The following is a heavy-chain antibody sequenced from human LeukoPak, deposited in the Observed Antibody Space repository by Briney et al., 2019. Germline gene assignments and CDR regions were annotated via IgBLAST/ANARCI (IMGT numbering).Heavy chain of an antibody. J-gene: IGHJ4*02. CDR3: AKEGSRDSSSWYYFDD. V-gene: IGHV3-23*01. Sequence: GGSLRLSCAASGFTFSSYAMSWVRQAPGKGLEWVSAISGSGGSTYYADSVKGRFTISRDNSKNTLYLQMNSLRAEDTAVYYCAKEGSRDSSSWYYFDDWGQGTLVTVSS. CDR1: GFTFSSYA. CDR2: ISGSGGST. D-gene: IGHD6-13*01.